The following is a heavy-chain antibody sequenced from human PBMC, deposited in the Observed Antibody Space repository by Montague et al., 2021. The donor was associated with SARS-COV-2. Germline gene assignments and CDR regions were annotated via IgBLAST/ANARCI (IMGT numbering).Heavy chain of an antibody. CDR2: VNDHGGTA. D-gene: IGHD3-22*01. CDR1: GFTFSDYA. J-gene: IGHJ3*01. CDR3: ARSQYHYDSDGYSDAFNV. V-gene: IGHV3-64*02. Sequence: SLSLSCAASGFTFSDYAMHWVRQAPGKRLEYVSTVNDHGGTAYYADSVKGRFTISRDNARNMLYLQMGSLRTEDMAVYYCARSQYHYDSDGYSDAFNVWGQGTMVIVSS.